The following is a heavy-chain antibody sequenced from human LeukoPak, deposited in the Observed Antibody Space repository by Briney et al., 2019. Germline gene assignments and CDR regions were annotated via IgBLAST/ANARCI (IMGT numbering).Heavy chain of an antibody. CDR2: ISSSSSYI. Sequence: GGSLRLSCAASGFTFSSYSMNWVRQAPGKGLEWVSSISSSSSYIYYADSVKGRFTISRDNAKNSLYLQMSSLRAEDTAVYYCAKDRCSNGIGCYYYYMDVWGKGTTVTISS. J-gene: IGHJ6*03. CDR3: AKDRCSNGIGCYYYYMDV. CDR1: GFTFSSYS. V-gene: IGHV3-21*01. D-gene: IGHD2-8*01.